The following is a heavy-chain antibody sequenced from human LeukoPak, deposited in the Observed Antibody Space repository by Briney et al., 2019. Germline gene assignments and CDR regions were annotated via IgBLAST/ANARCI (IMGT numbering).Heavy chain of an antibody. CDR1: GYTFTGYY. CDR3: ARNYGSGTTDWFDP. V-gene: IGHV1-2*02. Sequence: ASVKVSCKASGYTFTGYYMHWVRQAPGQGLEWMGWINPNSGGTNYAQKFQGRVTMTRDTSISTAYMELSRLRSDDTAVYHCARNYGSGTTDWFDPWGQGTLVTVSS. CDR2: INPNSGGT. J-gene: IGHJ5*02. D-gene: IGHD3-10*01.